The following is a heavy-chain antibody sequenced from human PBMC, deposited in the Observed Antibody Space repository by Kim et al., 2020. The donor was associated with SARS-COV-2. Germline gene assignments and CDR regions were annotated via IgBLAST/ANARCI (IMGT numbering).Heavy chain of an antibody. D-gene: IGHD3-10*01. V-gene: IGHV3-23*01. CDR2: ISGSGGST. CDR3: SKAEEYYYGSGSYYILDYFDY. J-gene: IGHJ4*02. Sequence: GGSLRLSCAASGFTFSSYAMSWVRQAPGKGLEWVSAISGSGGSTYYADSVKGRFTISRDNSKNTLYLQRNSLRAEDTAVYYCSKAEEYYYGSGSYYILDYFDYCGQGTLVTVSS. CDR1: GFTFSSYA.